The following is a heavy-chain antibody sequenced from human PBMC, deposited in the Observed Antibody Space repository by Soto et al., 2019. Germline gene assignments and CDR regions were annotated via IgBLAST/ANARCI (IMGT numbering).Heavy chain of an antibody. CDR3: ARQMTTLTTFDY. CDR1: GGSISSYY. V-gene: IGHV4-59*01. CDR2: ISYSGST. J-gene: IGHJ4*02. Sequence: PSETLSLTCAVSGGSISSYYWSWIRQPPGKGLEWIGYISYSGSTNYSPSLKSRVTISVDTSKNQFSLKVSSVTAADTAVYYCARQMTTLTTFDYWGQGTLVTVSS. D-gene: IGHD4-17*01.